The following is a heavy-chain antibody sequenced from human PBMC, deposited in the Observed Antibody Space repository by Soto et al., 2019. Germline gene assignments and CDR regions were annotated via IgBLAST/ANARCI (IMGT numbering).Heavy chain of an antibody. D-gene: IGHD6-19*01. CDR3: AKDLGVAGYPGGMDV. CDR1: GFTFSSYG. J-gene: IGHJ6*02. Sequence: GGSLRLSCAASGFTFSSYGMHWVRQAPGKGLEWVAVISYDGSNKYYADSVKGRFTISRDNSKNTLYLQMNSLRAEDTAVYYCAKDLGVAGYPGGMDVWGQGTTVTVSS. CDR2: ISYDGSNK. V-gene: IGHV3-30*18.